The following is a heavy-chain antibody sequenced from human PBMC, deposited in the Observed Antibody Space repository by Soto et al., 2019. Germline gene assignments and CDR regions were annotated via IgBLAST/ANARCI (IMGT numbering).Heavy chain of an antibody. CDR3: AGVYYGGNSVNNY. Sequence: GGSLRLSCAGSGFTFSGFAMSWVRQSPGKGLEWVAATSYDGSNKYYADSVKGRFIISRDNSKNTLDLLLNTLRAEDTAVYYCAGVYYGGNSVNNYWGQGTPVTVSS. V-gene: IGHV3-30-3*01. CDR1: GFTFSGFA. CDR2: TSYDGSNK. J-gene: IGHJ4*02. D-gene: IGHD2-8*01.